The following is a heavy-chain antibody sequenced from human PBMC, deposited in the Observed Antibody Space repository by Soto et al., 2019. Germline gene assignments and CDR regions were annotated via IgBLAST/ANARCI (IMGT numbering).Heavy chain of an antibody. CDR1: GGSISSGGFY. J-gene: IGHJ4*02. V-gene: IGHV4-31*03. CDR2: IYYTGNT. D-gene: IGHD2-15*01. Sequence: QVQLQESGPGLVKPSQTLSLTCTVSGGSISSGGFYWSWIRQLPGKGLEWIGYIYYTGNTDYNPSLQTRVSMSVDTSKNQFALRLRSVTDADTAVYYCAREVVVAAKGGFDYWGQGNLVTVSS. CDR3: AREVVVAAKGGFDY.